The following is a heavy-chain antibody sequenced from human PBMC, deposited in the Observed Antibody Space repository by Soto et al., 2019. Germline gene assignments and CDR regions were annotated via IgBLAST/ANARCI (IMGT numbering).Heavy chain of an antibody. V-gene: IGHV3-23*01. CDR2: ISASGRDI. CDR3: AKGKTRGWYYFDY. D-gene: IGHD6-19*01. J-gene: IGHJ4*02. CDR1: GFTFSNFA. Sequence: EVQLLESGGDLVQPGGSLRLSCAASGFTFSNFAMSWVRQAPGRGLEWVSGISASGRDIHYADSVKDRFTVSRDNSKNTLYLQMNSLRAEDTAIYYCAKGKTRGWYYFDYWGQGALVTVSS.